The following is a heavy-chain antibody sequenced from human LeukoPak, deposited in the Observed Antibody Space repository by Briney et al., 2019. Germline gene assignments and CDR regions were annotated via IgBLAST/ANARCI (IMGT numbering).Heavy chain of an antibody. V-gene: IGHV3-30-3*01. D-gene: IGHD3-3*01. CDR3: ARDRDDFWSGIFDY. CDR1: GFTFRTYA. J-gene: IGHJ4*02. Sequence: GGSLRLSCAASGFTFRTYAMNWVRQAPGKGLEWVAVISYDGSNKYYADSVKSRFTISRDNSKNTLYLQMNSLRAEDTAVYYCARDRDDFWSGIFDYWGQGTLVTVSS. CDR2: ISYDGSNK.